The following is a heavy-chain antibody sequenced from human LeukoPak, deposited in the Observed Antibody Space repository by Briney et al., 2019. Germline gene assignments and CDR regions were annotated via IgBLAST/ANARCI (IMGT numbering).Heavy chain of an antibody. D-gene: IGHD6-6*01. CDR2: ISSSGSTI. V-gene: IGHV3-48*03. Sequence: GGSLRLSCAASGFTFSSYEMNWVRQAPGKGLEWVSYISSSGSTIYYADSVKGRFTISRDNAKNSLYLQMNSLRAEDTAVYYCARVRYIAARQCWFDPWGQGTLVTVSS. CDR3: ARVRYIAARQCWFDP. CDR1: GFTFSSYE. J-gene: IGHJ5*02.